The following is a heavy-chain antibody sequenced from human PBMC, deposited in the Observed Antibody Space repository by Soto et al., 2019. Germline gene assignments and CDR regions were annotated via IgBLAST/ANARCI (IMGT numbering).Heavy chain of an antibody. CDR2: INWNGGST. CDR3: ARDTIVGAISYYGMDV. CDR1: GFTVDDYG. J-gene: IGHJ6*02. V-gene: IGHV3-20*04. Sequence: PGESLKISCAASGFTVDDYGMSWVRQAPGKGLEWVSGINWNGGSTGYADSVKGRFTISRDNAKNSLYLQMNSLRAEDTALYYCARDTIVGAISYYGMDVWGQGTTVTVSS. D-gene: IGHD1-26*01.